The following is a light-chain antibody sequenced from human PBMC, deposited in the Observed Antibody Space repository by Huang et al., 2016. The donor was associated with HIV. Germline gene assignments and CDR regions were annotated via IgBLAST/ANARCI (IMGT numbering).Light chain of an antibody. CDR2: GAS. J-gene: IGKJ1*01. V-gene: IGKV3-20*01. CDR3: HQYGSLPRT. Sequence: EIVLTQSPGTLSLSPGERATLSCRARHSVSNIYLAWYQQKPGQAPGLLIYGASSRATDIPDRFSGSGSGTDFTLTISRLEPEDFAVYFCHQYGSLPRTFGQGTKVEI. CDR1: HSVSNIY.